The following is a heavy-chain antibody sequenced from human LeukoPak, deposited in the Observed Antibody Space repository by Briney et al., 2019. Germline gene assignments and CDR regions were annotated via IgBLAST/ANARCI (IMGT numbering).Heavy chain of an antibody. J-gene: IGHJ4*02. V-gene: IGHV3-21*01. CDR1: GFTFSSYV. CDR3: ARDGITMRILEY. CDR2: ITSSSIYK. D-gene: IGHD3-10*01. Sequence: GGSLRLSCAASGFTFSSYVMHWVRQAPGKGLEWVSSITSSSIYKYYADSMKGRFTISRDNAKNSLYLQMDSLRAEDTAVYYCARDGITMRILEYWGQGTLVTVSS.